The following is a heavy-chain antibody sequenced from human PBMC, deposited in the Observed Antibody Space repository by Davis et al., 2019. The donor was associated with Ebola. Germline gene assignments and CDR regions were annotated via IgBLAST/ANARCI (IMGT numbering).Heavy chain of an antibody. D-gene: IGHD4-17*01. CDR1: GYTFSNYG. V-gene: IGHV1-18*01. CDR2: ISGYNGKT. Sequence: ASVTVSCKASGYTFSNYGITWVRQAPGQGLEWMGWISGYNGKTNYAQKFQGRVSMTTDTSTSTAYLALRSLRSDDTAVYYCARDYGDFNWFDPWGQGTLVTVSS. CDR3: ARDYGDFNWFDP. J-gene: IGHJ5*02.